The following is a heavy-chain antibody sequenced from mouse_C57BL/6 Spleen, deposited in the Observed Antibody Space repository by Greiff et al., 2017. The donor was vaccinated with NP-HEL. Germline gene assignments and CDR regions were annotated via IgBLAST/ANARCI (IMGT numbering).Heavy chain of an antibody. D-gene: IGHD2-1*01. CDR1: GFSLTSYG. CDR2: IWSGGST. CDR3: ARNRGYGNYAYAMDY. J-gene: IGHJ4*01. V-gene: IGHV2-2*01. Sequence: VMLVESGPGLVQPSQSLSITCTVSGFSLTSYGVHWVRQSPGKGLEWLGVIWSGGSTDYNAAFISRLSISKDNSKSQVFFKMNSLQADDTAIYYCARNRGYGNYAYAMDYWGQGTSVTVSS.